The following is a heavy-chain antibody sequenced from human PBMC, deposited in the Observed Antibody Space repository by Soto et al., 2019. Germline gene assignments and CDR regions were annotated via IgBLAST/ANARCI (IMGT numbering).Heavy chain of an antibody. CDR3: AHRTTVTSVDY. V-gene: IGHV2-5*01. J-gene: IGHJ4*02. CDR1: GFSLSTSGMV. CDR2: IYWNDDK. Sequence: QITLKESGPTLVKPTQTLTLTCTFSGFSLSTSGMVVGWIRQPPGKAPEWLAFIYWNDDKRYSPSLRSRLTITKDTSKNQVVLIMTNMDHGDTATYYCAHRTTVTSVDYWGQGTLVTVSS. D-gene: IGHD4-4*01.